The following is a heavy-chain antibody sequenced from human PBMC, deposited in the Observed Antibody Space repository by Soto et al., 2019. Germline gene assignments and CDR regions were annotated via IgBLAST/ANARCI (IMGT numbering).Heavy chain of an antibody. V-gene: IGHV4-59*12. CDR1: GGSISSYY. CDR3: ARTWGGFGDY. CDR2: IYYSGST. Sequence: QVQLQESGPGLVKPSETLSLTCTVSGGSISSYYWSWIRQPPGKGLEWIGYIYYSGSTNYNPSLKSRVTISVDTSKNQFSLNLSSVTAADTAVYYCARTWGGFGDYWGQGTLVTVSS. D-gene: IGHD3-10*01. J-gene: IGHJ4*02.